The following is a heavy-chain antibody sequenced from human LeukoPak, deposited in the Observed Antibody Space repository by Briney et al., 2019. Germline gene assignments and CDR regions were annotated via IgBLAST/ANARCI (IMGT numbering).Heavy chain of an antibody. D-gene: IGHD3-10*01. CDR3: ARDVSGSGKRDWFDP. CDR2: IYYSGST. Sequence: ASETLSLTCTVSGGSISSYYWSWIRQPPGKGLEWIGYIYYSGSTNYNPSLKSRVTISVDTSKNQFSLKLSSVTAADTAVYYCARDVSGSGKRDWFDPWGQGTLVTVSS. J-gene: IGHJ5*02. V-gene: IGHV4-59*01. CDR1: GGSISSYY.